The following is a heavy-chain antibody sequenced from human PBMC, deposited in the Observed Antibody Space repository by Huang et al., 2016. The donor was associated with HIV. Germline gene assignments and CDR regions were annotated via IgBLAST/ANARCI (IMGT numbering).Heavy chain of an antibody. V-gene: IGHV4-34*01. D-gene: IGHD1-26*01. CDR3: ARDGPERSSGNYGASDY. CDR1: GVSFSGYY. J-gene: IGHJ4*02. Sequence: QVQLQQWGAGLLKPSETLSLTCAVYGVSFSGYYWSWIRQPPGKGLEWIGEINDSGSTNYNPPRKSLVTVSVDTSKNQFSLRLSSVTAADTAVYYCARDGPERSSGNYGASDYWGQGTLVTVSS. CDR2: INDSGST.